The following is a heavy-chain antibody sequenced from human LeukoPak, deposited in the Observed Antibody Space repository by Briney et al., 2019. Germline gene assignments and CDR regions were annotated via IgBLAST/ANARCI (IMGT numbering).Heavy chain of an antibody. J-gene: IGHJ4*02. D-gene: IGHD3-3*01. V-gene: IGHV3-21*01. Sequence: PGGSLRLSFAASGFPFSSYSMNWVRQAPGKGLGWVSSISSSSSYIYYADSVKGRFTISRDNAKNSLYLQMNSLRAEDTAVYCCASGFLEWLWAFDYWGQGTLVTVSS. CDR3: ASGFLEWLWAFDY. CDR2: ISSSSSYI. CDR1: GFPFSSYS.